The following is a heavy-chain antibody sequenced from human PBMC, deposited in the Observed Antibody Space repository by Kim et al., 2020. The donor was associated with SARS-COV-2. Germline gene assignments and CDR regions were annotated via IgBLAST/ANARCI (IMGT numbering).Heavy chain of an antibody. CDR1: GFTFGDYA. J-gene: IGHJ6*03. CDR3: TRDTFEDPIVAAMVSRPLFYSYMDV. Sequence: GGSLRLSCTASGFTFGDYAMSWVRQAPGKGLEWVGFIRSKAYGGTTEYAASVKGRFTISRDDSKSIAYLQMNSLKTEDTAVYYCTRDTFEDPIVAAMVSRPLFYSYMDVLGKGTTVTVSS. CDR2: IRSKAYGGTT. D-gene: IGHD5-18*01. V-gene: IGHV3-49*04.